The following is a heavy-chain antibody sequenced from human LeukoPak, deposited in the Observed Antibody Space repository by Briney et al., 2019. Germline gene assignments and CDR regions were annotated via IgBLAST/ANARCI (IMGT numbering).Heavy chain of an antibody. D-gene: IGHD3-22*01. CDR2: IYYSGST. V-gene: IGHV4-59*01. J-gene: IGHJ4*02. CDR3: ARVYDSSGYLYYFDY. Sequence: SETLSLACTVSGGSISSYYWSWIRQPPGKGLEWIGYIYYSGSTNYNPSLKSRVTISVDTSKNQFSLKLSSVTAADTAVYYCARVYDSSGYLYYFDYWGQGTLVTVSS. CDR1: GGSISSYY.